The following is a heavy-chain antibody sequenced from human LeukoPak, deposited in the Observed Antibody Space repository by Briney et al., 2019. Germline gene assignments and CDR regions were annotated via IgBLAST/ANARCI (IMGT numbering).Heavy chain of an antibody. D-gene: IGHD1-26*01. CDR3: GMSGDRVPLQDDVFDV. V-gene: IGHV5-51*01. J-gene: IGHJ3*01. CDR2: IYPGDSGP. CDR1: GYSFTSYC. Sequence: GESLKISCKVSGYSFTSYCIGWVRQMPGKGLEWMGIIYPGDSGPTYSPSFQGQVTISVDKSINTAYLQWSGLQASDTAMYYCGMSGDRVPLQDDVFDVWSQGTMVTVST.